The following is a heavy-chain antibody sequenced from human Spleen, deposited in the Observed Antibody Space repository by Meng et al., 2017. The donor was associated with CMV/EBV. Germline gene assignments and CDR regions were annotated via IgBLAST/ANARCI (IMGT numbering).Heavy chain of an antibody. D-gene: IGHD2-2*01. J-gene: IGHJ4*02. Sequence: GESLKIYCAASGFTFSNYGVQWVRQAPGKGLEWVAVVWYDGSSTYYADAVRGRFMISRDNSKNTLYLHMNSLRAEDTAVYYCVREGEWYCRSTSCFGGYFMYWGQGTLVTVSS. V-gene: IGHV3-33*01. CDR3: VREGEWYCRSTSCFGGYFMY. CDR2: VWYDGSST. CDR1: GFTFSNYG.